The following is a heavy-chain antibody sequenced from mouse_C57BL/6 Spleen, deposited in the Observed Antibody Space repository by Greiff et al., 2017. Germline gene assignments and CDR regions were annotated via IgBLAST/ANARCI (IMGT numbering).Heavy chain of an antibody. V-gene: IGHV2-9-1*01. D-gene: IGHD1-1*01. J-gene: IGHJ3*01. CDR1: GFSLNSYA. CDR3: ASHYCGSSSAWFAF. CDR2: IWTGGGT. Sequence: QVQLQQSGPGLVAPSQSLSITCTVSGFSLNSYAISWVRQPPGTGLEWLGVIWTGGGTNNNSALKSRLSISKDNSKSQVFLKMNSLQTDDTARYYGASHYCGSSSAWFAFWGQGTLVTVSA.